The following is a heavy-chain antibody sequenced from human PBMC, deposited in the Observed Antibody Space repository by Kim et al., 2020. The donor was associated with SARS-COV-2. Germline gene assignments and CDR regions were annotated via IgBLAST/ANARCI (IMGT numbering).Heavy chain of an antibody. V-gene: IGHV6-1*01. D-gene: IGHD2-2*01. J-gene: IGHJ6*02. Sequence: AVSVKSRITINPDTSKNQFSLQLNSVTPEDTAVYYCASYSSTSLRYGMDVWGQGTTVTVSS. CDR3: ASYSSTSLRYGMDV.